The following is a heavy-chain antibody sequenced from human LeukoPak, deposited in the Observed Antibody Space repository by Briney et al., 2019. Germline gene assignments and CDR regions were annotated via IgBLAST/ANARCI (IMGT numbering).Heavy chain of an antibody. J-gene: IGHJ6*03. CDR2: IWYDGTNK. Sequence: PGGSLRLSCAASGFTFSSYGMHWARQAPGKGLEWVAVIWYDGTNKYYVDSVKGRFTISRDNSKNTLYLQMSSLRAEDTAVYYCAKDPGYSYYYMDVWGKGTTVTVSS. CDR3: AKDPGYSYYYMDV. D-gene: IGHD3-16*02. V-gene: IGHV3-33*06. CDR1: GFTFSSYG.